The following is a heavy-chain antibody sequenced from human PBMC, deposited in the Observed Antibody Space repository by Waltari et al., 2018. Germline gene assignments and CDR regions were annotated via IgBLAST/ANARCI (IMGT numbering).Heavy chain of an antibody. CDR3: ARRPAGYYDSSGELFDY. CDR2: IVPGFGTS. J-gene: IGHJ4*02. CDR1: GGTFSSYA. V-gene: IGHV1-69*12. D-gene: IGHD3-22*01. Sequence: QVQLVQSGAEVKKPGSSVKVSCKASGGTFSSYAISWVRQAPGQGLEWMGGIVPGFGTSNYAHKFQDRVTITADESTSTAYMELSSLRSEDTAVYYCARRPAGYYDSSGELFDYWGQGTLVTVSS.